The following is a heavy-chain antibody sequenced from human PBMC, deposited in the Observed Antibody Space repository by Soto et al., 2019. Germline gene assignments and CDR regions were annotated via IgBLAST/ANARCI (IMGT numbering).Heavy chain of an antibody. CDR3: ARDYLGSVAARLKPPHPFDP. Sequence: SETLSLTCTVSGGSISSSSYYWGWIRQPPGKGLEWIGSIYYSGSTYYNPSLKSQVTISVDTSKNQFSLKLSSVTAADTAVYYCARDYLGSVAARLKPPHPFDPWGQGTLVTVSS. J-gene: IGHJ5*02. V-gene: IGHV4-39*02. CDR2: IYYSGST. D-gene: IGHD6-6*01. CDR1: GGSISSSSYY.